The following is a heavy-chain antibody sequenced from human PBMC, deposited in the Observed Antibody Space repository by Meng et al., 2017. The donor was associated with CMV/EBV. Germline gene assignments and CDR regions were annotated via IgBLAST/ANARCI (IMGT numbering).Heavy chain of an antibody. CDR3: ARDKWELLTRFDY. V-gene: IGHV3-21*01. CDR2: ISSSSSYI. J-gene: IGHJ4*02. Sequence: CAASGFTFSSYSMTWVRQAPGKGLEWVSSISSSSSYIYYADSVKGRFTISRDNAKNSLYLQMNSLRAEDTAVYYCARDKWELLTRFDYWGQGTLVTVSS. CDR1: GFTFSSYS. D-gene: IGHD1-26*01.